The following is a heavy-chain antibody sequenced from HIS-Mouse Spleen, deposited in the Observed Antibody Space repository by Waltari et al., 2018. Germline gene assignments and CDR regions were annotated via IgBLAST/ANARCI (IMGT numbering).Heavy chain of an antibody. J-gene: IGHJ4*02. CDR2: IAYDGSNK. CDR3: AKDRGSQFDY. Sequence: QVQLVESGGGVVQPGRSLRSSGAASGFPFSSYGMHWVRQAPGKGLEWVAVIAYDGSNKYYADSVKGRFTISRDNSKNTLYLQMNSLRAEDTAVYYCAKDRGSQFDYWGQGTLVTVSS. CDR1: GFPFSSYG. V-gene: IGHV3-30*18. D-gene: IGHD1-26*01.